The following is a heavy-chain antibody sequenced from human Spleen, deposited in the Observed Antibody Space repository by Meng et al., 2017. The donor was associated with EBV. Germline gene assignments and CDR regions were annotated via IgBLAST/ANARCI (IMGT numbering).Heavy chain of an antibody. CDR2: MNPNNGYA. Sequence: QLHRVESGAEVNKPGASVKVSCKASGYTFTTHNINWVRQATGQGLDWMGWMNPNNGYAGFAQKFQGRVTMTRDTSINTAYMEVSGLRSDDTAVYYCARGGESGYSYGSSDFDYWGQGTLVTVSS. CDR1: GYTFTTHN. V-gene: IGHV1-8*01. CDR3: ARGGESGYSYGSSDFDY. J-gene: IGHJ4*02. D-gene: IGHD5-18*01.